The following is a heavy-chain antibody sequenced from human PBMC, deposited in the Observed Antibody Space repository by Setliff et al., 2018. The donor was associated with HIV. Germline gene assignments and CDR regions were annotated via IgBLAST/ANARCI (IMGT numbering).Heavy chain of an antibody. J-gene: IGHJ4*02. V-gene: IGHV4-38-2*01. D-gene: IGHD4-17*01. CDR3: ARHAPGSAYGDAYHFDH. CDR1: SYSISSGYY. Sequence: LSLTCGVSSYSISSGYYWAWIRQPPGKGLEWIGSIYHSGTTFYNPSLKSRVTISVDTSKNQFSLKLTSATAADTAVYYCARHAPGSAYGDAYHFDHWGQGTLVTVSS. CDR2: IYHSGTT.